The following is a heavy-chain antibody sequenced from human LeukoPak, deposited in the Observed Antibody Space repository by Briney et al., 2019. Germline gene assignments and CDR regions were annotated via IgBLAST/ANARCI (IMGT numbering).Heavy chain of an antibody. V-gene: IGHV3-53*05. CDR1: GLTVSTNY. CDR3: ARDDPYYDSSGYYYSWGY. D-gene: IGHD3-22*01. CDR2: IHDGYNT. J-gene: IGHJ4*02. Sequence: PGGSLRLSCAASGLTVSTNYMAWIRQAPVRGLEWVSAIHDGYNTFYTDSVKGRFTVSRDNSENTLYLQMNSLRAEDTAVYYCARDDPYYDSSGYYYSWGYWGQGTLVTVSS.